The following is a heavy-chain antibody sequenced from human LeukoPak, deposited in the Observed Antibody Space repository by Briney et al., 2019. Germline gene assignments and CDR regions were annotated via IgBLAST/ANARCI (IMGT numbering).Heavy chain of an antibody. D-gene: IGHD3-10*01. CDR3: AQTIVRGVITNFDY. Sequence: MSSETLSLTCTVSGGSTSSSSYYWGWIRQPPGKGLEWLGSIYYSGTTYYNPPLKSRVTISVDTSKNQFSLKLSSVTAADTAVYYCAQTIVRGVITNFDYWGQGTLVTVSS. V-gene: IGHV4-39*01. CDR2: IYYSGTT. CDR1: GGSTSSSSYY. J-gene: IGHJ4*02.